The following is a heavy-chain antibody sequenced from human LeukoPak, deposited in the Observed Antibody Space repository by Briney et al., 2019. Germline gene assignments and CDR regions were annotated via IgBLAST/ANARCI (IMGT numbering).Heavy chain of an antibody. Sequence: ASVKVSCKASGYTFTSYDINWVRQATGQGLEWMGWMNPNSGNTGYAQKFQGRVTITRNTSISTAYMELSSLRSEDTAVYCCAREGESSSGWYNYWGQGTLVTVSS. CDR1: GYTFTSYD. J-gene: IGHJ4*02. D-gene: IGHD6-19*01. V-gene: IGHV1-8*03. CDR3: AREGESSSGWYNY. CDR2: MNPNSGNT.